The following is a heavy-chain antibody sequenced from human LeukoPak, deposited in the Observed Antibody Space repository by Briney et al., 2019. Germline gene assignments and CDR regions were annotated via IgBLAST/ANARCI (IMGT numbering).Heavy chain of an antibody. Sequence: ASVKVSCKASGYTFTSYDINWVRQATGQGLEWMGWINPNSGGTNYAQKFQGRVTMTRDTSTSTAYMELSRLRSDDTAVYYCARAPAGYSSSWYSWWFDPWGQGTLVTVSS. D-gene: IGHD6-13*01. CDR3: ARAPAGYSSSWYSWWFDP. CDR1: GYTFTSYD. V-gene: IGHV1-2*02. CDR2: INPNSGGT. J-gene: IGHJ5*02.